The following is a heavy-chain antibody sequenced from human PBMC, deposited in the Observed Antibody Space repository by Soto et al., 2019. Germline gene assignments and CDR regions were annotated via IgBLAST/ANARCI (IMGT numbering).Heavy chain of an antibody. CDR1: GYTFTDFG. Sequence: HVQLVQSGAEVKKPGASVKVSCKASGYTFTDFGIGWVRQAPGQGLEWVGWIGAFNGNTDYAQKFQGRVTMTADPPTSKAYRELRSLRSDDTALYSSVRLDDSFGYRRSYYFDHCGQGPLVTVSS. CDR2: IGAFNGNT. J-gene: IGHJ4*02. D-gene: IGHD3-22*01. CDR3: VRLDDSFGYRRSYYFDH. V-gene: IGHV1-18*01.